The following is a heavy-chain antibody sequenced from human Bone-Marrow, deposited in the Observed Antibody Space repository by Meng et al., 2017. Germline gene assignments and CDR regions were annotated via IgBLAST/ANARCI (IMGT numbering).Heavy chain of an antibody. CDR3: ARKAGNCISTTCYSLDY. J-gene: IGHJ4*02. CDR1: GGIFSNYV. CDR2: INAVFGTT. Sequence: SVKVSCKALGGIFSNYVIGWVRQVPGQGLEWMGGINAVFGTTNYAQKFQDRVTITSDESTSTVYMELTRLTSEDTAVYFCARKAGNCISTTCYSLDYWGQGTLVTVSS. D-gene: IGHD2-2*01. V-gene: IGHV1-69*13.